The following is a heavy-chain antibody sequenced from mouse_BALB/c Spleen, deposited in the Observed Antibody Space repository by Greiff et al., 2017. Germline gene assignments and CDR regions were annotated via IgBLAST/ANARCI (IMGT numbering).Heavy chain of an antibody. J-gene: IGHJ4*01. V-gene: IGHV14-3*02. CDR3: ARSDGYYAMDY. CDR2: IDPANGNT. CDR1: GFNIKDTY. Sequence: VQLKQSGAELVKPGASVKLSCTASGFNIKDTYMHWVKQRPEQGLEWIGRIDPANGNTIYDPKFQGKASITADTSSNTAYLQLSSLTSEDTAVYYCARSDGYYAMDYWGQGTSVTVSS. D-gene: IGHD2-3*01.